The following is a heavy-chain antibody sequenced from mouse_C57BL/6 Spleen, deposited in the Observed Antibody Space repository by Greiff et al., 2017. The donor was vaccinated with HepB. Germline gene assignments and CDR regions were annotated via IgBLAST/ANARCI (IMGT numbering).Heavy chain of an antibody. Sequence: EVMLVESGGGLVKPGGSLKLSCAASGFTFSSYAMSWVRQTPEKRLEWVATISDGGSYTSYPDNVKGRFTISRDNAKNNLYLQMSHLKSEDTAMYYCARDRFLYAMDYWGQGTSVTVSS. CDR3: ARDRFLYAMDY. CDR2: ISDGGSYT. J-gene: IGHJ4*01. V-gene: IGHV5-4*01. CDR1: GFTFSSYA.